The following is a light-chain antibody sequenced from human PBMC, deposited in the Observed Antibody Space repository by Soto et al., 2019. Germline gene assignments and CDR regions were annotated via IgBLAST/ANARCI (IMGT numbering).Light chain of an antibody. CDR2: DAS. J-gene: IGKJ3*01. CDR1: QSVSSY. CDR3: QQRSNWLFT. V-gene: IGKV3-11*01. Sequence: EIVLTQSPATLSLSTGERATLSCRASQSVSSYLAWYQQKPGQAPRLLIYDASYMATGIPARFSGSGSGTGCTLTISSLEPEDFAVYYCQQRSNWLFTFGPGTKVDIK.